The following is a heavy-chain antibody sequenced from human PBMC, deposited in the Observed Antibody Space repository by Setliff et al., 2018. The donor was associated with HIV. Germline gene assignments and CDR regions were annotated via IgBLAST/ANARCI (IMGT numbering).Heavy chain of an antibody. D-gene: IGHD5-12*01. CDR2: INQSGGI. CDR1: GGSFSGYY. Sequence: ASETLSLTCAVSGGSFSGYYWSWIRQPPGKGLEWIGEINQSGGINYNPSLKSRVTISIDTFKNQFSMKLYSVTAADTAVYYCATASGYDLFMGAFDIWGQGTMVTV. CDR3: ATASGYDLFMGAFDI. J-gene: IGHJ3*02. V-gene: IGHV4-34*01.